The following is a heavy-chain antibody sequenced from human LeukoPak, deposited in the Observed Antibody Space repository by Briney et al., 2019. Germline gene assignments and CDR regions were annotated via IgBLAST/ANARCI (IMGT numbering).Heavy chain of an antibody. D-gene: IGHD1-26*01. Sequence: ASVKVSCKVSGYTLTELSMHWVRQAPGKGLEWMGGFDPEDGETIYAQKFQGRVTMTEDTSTDTAYMELSSLRSEDTAVYYCATDQSRVVGATFDYWGQGTLVTVSS. J-gene: IGHJ4*02. V-gene: IGHV1-24*01. CDR3: ATDQSRVVGATFDY. CDR1: GYTLTELS. CDR2: FDPEDGET.